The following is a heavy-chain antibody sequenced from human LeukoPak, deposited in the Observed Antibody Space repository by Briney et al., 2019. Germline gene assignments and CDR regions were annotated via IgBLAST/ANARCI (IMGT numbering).Heavy chain of an antibody. J-gene: IGHJ4*02. Sequence: PGGSLRLSCAASGFTFTTYTMNWVRQAPGKGLEWVSSISRTSSDKHYADSVQGRFSISRDNAKNSLYLQMNSLRAEDTAVYYCAREREFGDPFDYWGQGTLVTVSS. V-gene: IGHV3-21*01. CDR3: AREREFGDPFDY. D-gene: IGHD3-10*01. CDR2: ISRTSSDK. CDR1: GFTFTTYT.